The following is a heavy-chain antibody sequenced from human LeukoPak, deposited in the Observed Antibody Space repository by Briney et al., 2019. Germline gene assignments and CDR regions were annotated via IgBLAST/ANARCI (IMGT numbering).Heavy chain of an antibody. CDR3: ARADWNYGPYYYYYYMDV. D-gene: IGHD1-7*01. CDR2: INPNSGGT. Sequence: ASVKVSCKASGYTFTGYYMHWVRQAPGQGLEWMGWINPNSGGTNYAQKFQGRVTMTRDTSISTAYMELSRLRSDDTAVYYCARADWNYGPYYYYYYMDVWGKGTTVTVSS. CDR1: GYTFTGYY. J-gene: IGHJ6*03. V-gene: IGHV1-2*02.